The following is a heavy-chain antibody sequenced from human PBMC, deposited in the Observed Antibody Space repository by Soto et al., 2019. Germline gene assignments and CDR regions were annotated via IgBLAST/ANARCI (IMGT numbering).Heavy chain of an antibody. J-gene: IGHJ6*02. V-gene: IGHV1-69*12. CDR3: ARVEAVAGFYTYHGLDV. Sequence: QVQLVQSGAEVKKPGSSVKVSCKVSGCTFSSCAIDWVRLAPGHGLEWMGGIGPIVVTTYYTQKFQGRATIIADDSTTTAYLKMSSLRSEDTAISYWARVEAVAGFYTYHGLDVWGQGTAVTVSS. CDR1: GCTFSSCA. CDR2: IGPIVVTT. D-gene: IGHD6-19*01.